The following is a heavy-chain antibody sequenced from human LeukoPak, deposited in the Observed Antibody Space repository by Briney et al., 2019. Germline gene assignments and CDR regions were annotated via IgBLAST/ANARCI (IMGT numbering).Heavy chain of an antibody. CDR3: ARAGYCSGGSCYSRGHWFDP. Sequence: SETLSLTCTASGCSISSYYWSWIRQPAGKGLEWIGRIYTSGSTNYNPSLKNRVTISVDTSKNQFFLKLSSVTAADTAVYYCARAGYCSGGSCYSRGHWFDPWGQGTLVTVSS. CDR2: IYTSGST. CDR1: GCSISSYY. J-gene: IGHJ5*02. V-gene: IGHV4-4*07. D-gene: IGHD2-15*01.